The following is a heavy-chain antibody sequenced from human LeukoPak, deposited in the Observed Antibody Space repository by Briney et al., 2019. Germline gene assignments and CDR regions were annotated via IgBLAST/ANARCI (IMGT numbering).Heavy chain of an antibody. Sequence: GGSLRLSCAASGFTFSSYPMNWVRQAPGKGLEWVSSISSSSTYTFYADSVKGLFTISRDNAKNSLYLQMNSLRAEDTAVYYCAREAAFDMWGQGTMVTVSS. CDR1: GFTFSSYP. V-gene: IGHV3-21*06. CDR3: AREAAFDM. J-gene: IGHJ3*02. CDR2: ISSSSTYT.